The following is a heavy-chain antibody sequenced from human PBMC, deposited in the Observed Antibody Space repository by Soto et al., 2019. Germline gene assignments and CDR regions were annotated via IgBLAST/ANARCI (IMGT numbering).Heavy chain of an antibody. D-gene: IGHD1-26*01. CDR2: INPNSGGT. CDR3: ARDIGGSNQGSYYYYGMDV. V-gene: IGHV1-2*04. Sequence: QVQLVQSGAEVKKPGASVKVSCKASGYTFTGYYMHWVRQAPGQGLEWMGWINPNSGGTNYAQKYQGWVTMTRDTSISTAYMELSRLRSDDTAVYYCARDIGGSNQGSYYYYGMDVWGQGTTVTVSS. J-gene: IGHJ6*02. CDR1: GYTFTGYY.